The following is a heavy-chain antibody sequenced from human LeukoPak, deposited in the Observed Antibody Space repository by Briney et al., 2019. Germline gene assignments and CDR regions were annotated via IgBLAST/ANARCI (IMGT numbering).Heavy chain of an antibody. V-gene: IGHV1-46*01. CDR1: GYTFTSYY. CDR3: AREESRDRDAFDI. J-gene: IGHJ3*02. CDR2: INPSGGST. Sequence: ASVKASRKASGYTFTSYYMHWVRQAPGQGLEWMGIINPSGGSTSYAQKFQGRVTMTRDMSTSTVYMELSSLRSEDTAVYYCAREESRDRDAFDIWGQGTMVTVSS.